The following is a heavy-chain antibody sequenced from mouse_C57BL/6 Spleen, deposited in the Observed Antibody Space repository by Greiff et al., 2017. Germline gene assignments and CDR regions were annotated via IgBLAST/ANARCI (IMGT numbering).Heavy chain of an antibody. V-gene: IGHV14-2*01. Sequence: EVKLMEPGAELVKPGASVKLSCTASGFNIKDYYMHWVKQRTEQGLEWIGRIDPEDGETKYAPKFQGKATITVDTSSNTAYLQLSSLTSEDTAVYYCARSGYGSREYFDVWGTGTTVTVSS. D-gene: IGHD1-1*01. CDR1: GFNIKDYY. CDR2: IDPEDGET. J-gene: IGHJ1*03. CDR3: ARSGYGSREYFDV.